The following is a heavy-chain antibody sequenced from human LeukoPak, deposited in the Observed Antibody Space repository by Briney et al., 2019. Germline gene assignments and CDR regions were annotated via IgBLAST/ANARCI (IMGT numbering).Heavy chain of an antibody. CDR3: ARGLAAAASYYYYYYYMDV. V-gene: IGHV4-4*07. J-gene: IGHJ6*03. D-gene: IGHD6-13*01. CDR1: GGSISSYY. CDR2: IYTSGST. Sequence: SETLSLTCTVSGGSISSYYWSWIRQPAGKGPEWIGRIYTSGSTNYNPSLKSRVTMSVDTSKNQFSLKLSSVTAADAAVYYCARGLAAAASYYYYYYYMDVWGKGTTVTVSS.